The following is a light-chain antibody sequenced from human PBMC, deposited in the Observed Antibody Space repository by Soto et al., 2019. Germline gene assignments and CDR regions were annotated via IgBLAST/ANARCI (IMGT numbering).Light chain of an antibody. CDR3: SSYTSSSSLWV. CDR2: DVS. J-gene: IGLJ1*01. CDR1: SSDVGGYNY. V-gene: IGLV2-14*01. Sequence: QSALTQPASVSGSPGQSITISCTGTSSDVGGYNYVSWYQQHPGKAPKLMIYDVSNRPSGVSNRFSGSESGNTASLTMSGLQAEDEADYYCSSYTSSSSLWVFGTGTKLTVL.